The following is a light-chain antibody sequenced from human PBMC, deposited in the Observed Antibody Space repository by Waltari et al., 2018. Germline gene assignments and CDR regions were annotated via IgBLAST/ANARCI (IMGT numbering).Light chain of an antibody. CDR3: QHYNTYSRSIT. J-gene: IGKJ5*01. V-gene: IGKV1-5*03. Sequence: IQMTQSPSTLSASVRDRVTTACRASQSISSWLAWYQQKPGKAPKPLIYKASTLESGVPSRFSGSGSGTEFTLTISSLQPDDFATYYCQHYNTYSRSITFGQGTRLEIQ. CDR1: QSISSW. CDR2: KAS.